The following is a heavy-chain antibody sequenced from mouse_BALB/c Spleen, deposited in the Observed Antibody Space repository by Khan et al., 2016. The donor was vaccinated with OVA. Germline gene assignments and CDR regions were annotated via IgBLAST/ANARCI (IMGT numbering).Heavy chain of an antibody. CDR1: GYTFTSYY. V-gene: IGHV1S81*02. CDR3: ARSGYGNPFAY. D-gene: IGHD2-1*01. Sequence: QVQLQQSGAELVKPGTSVKISCKASGYTFTSYYMYWVKQRPGQGLEWIGGINPTNGDSNFNEKFKSKATLTVDKSSSTAYMQLGILTSEDSAVYYCARSGYGNPFAYWGQGTLVTVSA. CDR2: INPTNGDS. J-gene: IGHJ3*01.